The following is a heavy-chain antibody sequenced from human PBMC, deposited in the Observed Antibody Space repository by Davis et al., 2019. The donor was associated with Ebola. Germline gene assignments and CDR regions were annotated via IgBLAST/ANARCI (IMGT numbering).Heavy chain of an antibody. CDR2: IYTSGST. J-gene: IGHJ4*02. V-gene: IGHV4-4*07. Sequence: PSETLSLTCTVSNNSISSYYWTWIRQSPGKGLEWIGHIYTSGSTNYNPSLASRVTMSVDTSKNHFSLKLSSVTAADTAVYYCARQASSPDYFFDYWGQGTLVTVSS. D-gene: IGHD2/OR15-2a*01. CDR1: NNSISSYY. CDR3: ARQASSPDYFFDY.